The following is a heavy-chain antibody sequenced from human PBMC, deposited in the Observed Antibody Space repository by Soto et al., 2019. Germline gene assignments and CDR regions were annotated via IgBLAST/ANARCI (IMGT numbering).Heavy chain of an antibody. CDR3: ARGGTRGDVFDI. CDR2: IYYSGAT. CDR1: GASLSSDAYY. J-gene: IGHJ3*02. D-gene: IGHD1-1*01. V-gene: IGHV4-31*03. Sequence: SETLSLTCSVSGASLSSDAYYWSWIRQHPVKGLEWIGYIYYSGATYYNPSLESRVTMSLDTLKNHFSLRLSSVSAADTAVYYCARGGTRGDVFDIWGQGTMVTVSS.